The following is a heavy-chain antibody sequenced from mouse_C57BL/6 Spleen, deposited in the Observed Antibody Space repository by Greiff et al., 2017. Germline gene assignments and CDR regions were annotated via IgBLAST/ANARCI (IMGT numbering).Heavy chain of an antibody. CDR2: ILPGSGGT. CDR1: GYTFTGYW. V-gene: IGHV1-9*01. D-gene: IGHD1-1*01. Sequence: QVQLQQSGAELMKPGASVKLSCKATGYTFTGYWIEWVKQRPGPGLEWIGEILPGSGGTNYNEQFKGKATFTADTSSNTAYMQLSSLTTEDSAIYYCASPGVDAMDYWGQGTSVTVSS. J-gene: IGHJ4*01. CDR3: ASPGVDAMDY.